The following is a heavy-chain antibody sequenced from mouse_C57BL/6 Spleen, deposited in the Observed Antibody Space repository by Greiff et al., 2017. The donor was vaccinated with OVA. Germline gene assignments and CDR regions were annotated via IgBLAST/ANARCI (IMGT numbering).Heavy chain of an antibody. CDR1: GYTFTSYW. CDR3: ARQGRGYFDY. V-gene: IGHV1-52*01. D-gene: IGHD3-3*01. CDR2: IDPSDSET. J-gene: IGHJ2*01. Sequence: QVQLQQPGAELVRPGSSVKLSCKASGYTFTSYWMHWVKQRPIQGLEWIGNIDPSDSETHYNQKFKDKATLTVDKSSSTAYMQLSSLKSEDSAVYYCARQGRGYFDYWGQGTTLTVSS.